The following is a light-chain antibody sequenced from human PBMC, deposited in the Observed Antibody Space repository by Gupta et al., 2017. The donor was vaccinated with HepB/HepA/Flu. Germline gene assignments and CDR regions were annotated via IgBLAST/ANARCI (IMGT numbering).Light chain of an antibody. CDR2: GAS. CDR1: QSVSSN. J-gene: IGKJ4*01. V-gene: IGKV3-15*01. CDR3: QQYNNWPAIT. Sequence: EIVMTQSPATLSVSPGERATLSCRASQSVSSNLAWYQQKPGQAPRLLIYGASTRATGIPARFSGSGSGTEFTLTISSRQSEDFAVYYCQQYNNWPAITFGGGTKVEIK.